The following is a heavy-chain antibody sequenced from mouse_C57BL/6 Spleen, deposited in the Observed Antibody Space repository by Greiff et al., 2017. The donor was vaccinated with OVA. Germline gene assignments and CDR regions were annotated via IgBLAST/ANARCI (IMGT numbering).Heavy chain of an antibody. D-gene: IGHD2-14*01. Sequence: QVQLQQPGAELVMPGASVKLSCKASGYTFTSYWMHWVKQRPGHGLEWTGEIDPNSGGTKYNEKFKSKATRTVDKPSSTAYMQLSSLTSEDSAVYYCARRGYDGDCEVWGTGTTVTVSS. CDR1: GYTFTSYW. J-gene: IGHJ1*03. CDR3: ARRGYDGDCEV. V-gene: IGHV1-72*01. CDR2: IDPNSGGT.